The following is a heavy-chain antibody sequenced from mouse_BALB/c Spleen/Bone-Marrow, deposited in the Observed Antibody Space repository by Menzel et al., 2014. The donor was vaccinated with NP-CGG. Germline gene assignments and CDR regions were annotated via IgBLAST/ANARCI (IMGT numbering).Heavy chain of an antibody. J-gene: IGHJ4*01. V-gene: IGHV2-6-2*01. CDR3: ARHGNYAMDY. Sequence: VKLMESGPDLVAPSQRLSITCTVSGFSLTSYGVHWVRQPPGKGLEWLVVIWSDGSTTYNSALKSRLSISKDNSKSQVFLKMNSLQTDDTAMYYCARHGNYAMDYWGQGTSVTVSS. CDR2: IWSDGST. CDR1: GFSLTSYG. D-gene: IGHD1-1*02.